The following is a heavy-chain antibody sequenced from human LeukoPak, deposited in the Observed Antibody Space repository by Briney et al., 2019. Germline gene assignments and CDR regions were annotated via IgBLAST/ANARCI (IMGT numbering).Heavy chain of an antibody. CDR3: AREHDPSYYYYMDV. Sequence: PSETLSLTCTVSGGSISSGGYYWSWIRQPPGKGLEWIGYIYHSGSTYYNPSLKSRVTISVDRSKNQFSLKLSSVTAADTAVYYCAREHDPSYYYYMDVWGKGTTVTVSS. D-gene: IGHD1-1*01. CDR1: GGSISSGGYY. V-gene: IGHV4-30-2*01. CDR2: IYHSGST. J-gene: IGHJ6*03.